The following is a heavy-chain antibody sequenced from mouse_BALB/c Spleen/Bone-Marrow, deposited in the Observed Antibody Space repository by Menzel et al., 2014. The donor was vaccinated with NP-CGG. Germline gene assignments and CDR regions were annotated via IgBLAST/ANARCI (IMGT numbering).Heavy chain of an antibody. CDR1: GYTFTTYP. D-gene: IGHD2-10*02. J-gene: IGHJ1*01. V-gene: IGHV1-47*01. Sequence: VNLVESGAEPVKPGASVKMSCKAFGYTFTTYPIEWMKQNHGKSLEWIGNFHPYNDDTKYNEKFKGKAKLTVEKSSSTVYLELSRLTSDDSAVYYCARGYGNWYFDVWGAGTTVTVSS. CDR2: FHPYNDDT. CDR3: ARGYGNWYFDV.